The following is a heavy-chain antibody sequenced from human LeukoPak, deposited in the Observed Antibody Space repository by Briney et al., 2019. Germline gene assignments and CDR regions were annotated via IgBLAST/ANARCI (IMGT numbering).Heavy chain of an antibody. CDR3: ARGGYDFWSGPTKNWFDP. J-gene: IGHJ5*02. Sequence: SETLSLTCTVSGGSISSYYWSWIRQPAGKGLEWIGRIYTSGSTNYNPSLKSRVTMSVDTSKNQFSLKLSSVTAADTAVYYCARGGYDFWSGPTKNWFDPWGQGTLVTVSS. V-gene: IGHV4-4*07. D-gene: IGHD3-3*01. CDR2: IYTSGST. CDR1: GGSISSYY.